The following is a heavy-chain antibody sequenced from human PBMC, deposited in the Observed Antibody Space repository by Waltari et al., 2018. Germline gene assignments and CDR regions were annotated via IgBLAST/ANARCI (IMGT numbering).Heavy chain of an antibody. J-gene: IGHJ5*02. Sequence: QVQLQESGPGLVKPSETLSLTCTVSGYSISSGYYWGWIRQPPGKGLEWIGSIYHSGSTYYNPSLKSRVTISVDTSKNQFSLKLSSVTAADTAVYYCARGVGATACWFDPWGQGTLVTVSS. CDR1: GYSISSGYY. CDR3: ARGVGATACWFDP. V-gene: IGHV4-38-2*02. CDR2: IYHSGST. D-gene: IGHD1-26*01.